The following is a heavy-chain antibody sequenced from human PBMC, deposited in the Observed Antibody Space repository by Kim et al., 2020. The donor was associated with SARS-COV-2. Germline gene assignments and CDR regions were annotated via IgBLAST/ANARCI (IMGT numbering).Heavy chain of an antibody. CDR3: AKDRAAAGTRDNFDY. J-gene: IGHJ4*01. Sequence: GGSLRLSCAASGFTFDDYAMHWVRQAPGKGLEWVSGISWNSGSIGYADSVKGRFTISRDNAKNSLYLQMNSLRAEDTALYYCAKDRAAAGTRDNFDYWG. CDR2: ISWNSGSI. D-gene: IGHD6-13*01. CDR1: GFTFDDYA. V-gene: IGHV3-9*01.